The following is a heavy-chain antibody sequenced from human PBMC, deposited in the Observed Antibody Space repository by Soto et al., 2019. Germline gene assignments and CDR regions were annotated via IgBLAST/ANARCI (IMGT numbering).Heavy chain of an antibody. V-gene: IGHV3-23*01. CDR2: ISGNGGST. J-gene: IGHJ6*02. CDR1: GFTFSSYG. D-gene: IGHD3-3*01. CDR3: AKGQAFWSVALYGMDV. Sequence: GESLRLSCAVSGFTFSSYGMCWVRHAPAPGLEGVSAISGNGGSTYYANSAHSRLTISTDNSKNKLYLKMSSLRAEDTAVYFCAKGQAFWSVALYGMDVWGQGTTVTVPS.